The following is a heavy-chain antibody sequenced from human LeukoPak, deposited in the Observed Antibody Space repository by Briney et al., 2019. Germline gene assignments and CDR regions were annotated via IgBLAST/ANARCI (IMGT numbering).Heavy chain of an antibody. CDR2: IYDSGST. CDR1: GGSISIYY. CDR3: ACLTTADAFDI. J-gene: IGHJ3*02. V-gene: IGHV4-59*01. Sequence: PSETLSLTCTVSGGSISIYYWSWIRQPPGKGLEWIGYIYDSGSTNYNPSLKSRVTISVGTSKNQFSLKLSSVTAADTAVYYCACLTTADAFDIWGQGTMVTVSS. D-gene: IGHD3-22*01.